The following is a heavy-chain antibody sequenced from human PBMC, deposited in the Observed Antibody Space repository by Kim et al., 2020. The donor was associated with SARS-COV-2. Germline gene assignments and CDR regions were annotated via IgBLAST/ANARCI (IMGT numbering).Heavy chain of an antibody. D-gene: IGHD3-10*01. CDR3: ARPSSGSYLSWFDP. CDR2: ISYDGSNK. V-gene: IGHV3-30-3*01. Sequence: GGSLRLSCAAPGFTFSSYAMHWVRQAPGKGLEWVAVISYDGSNKYYADSVKGRFTISRDNSKNTLYLQMNSLRAEDTAVYYCARPSSGSYLSWFDPWGQGTLVTVSS. CDR1: GFTFSSYA. J-gene: IGHJ5*02.